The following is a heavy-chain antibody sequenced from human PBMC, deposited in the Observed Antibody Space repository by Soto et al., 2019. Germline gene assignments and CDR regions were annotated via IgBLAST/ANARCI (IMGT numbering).Heavy chain of an antibody. CDR2: ISSNSGYK. J-gene: IGHJ5*02. V-gene: IGHV3-21*01. CDR1: GFTFSTYS. Sequence: EVQLVESGGGRVKPGGSLRLSCADSGFTFSTYSMNLVCQAPGKGLEWVSPISSNSGYKYYADSVKGRFTISRDNAKNSLYLQMNSLRAEDTALYYCARGGGRMFYFAVDPWGQGTLVTVSS. D-gene: IGHD3-10*01. CDR3: ARGGGRMFYFAVDP.